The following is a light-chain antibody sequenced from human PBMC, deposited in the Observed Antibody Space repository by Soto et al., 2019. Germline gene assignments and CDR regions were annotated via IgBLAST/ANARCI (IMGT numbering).Light chain of an antibody. Sequence: DSEKIQSPVSLSASKGDRVTITCRASQSISNYVNWYQQKPGKAPKLLIYAASSLQSGIPSRFSGSGSGTDFALTITNLQPEDFATYYCQDSYSTPLTFGGGTKVDIK. V-gene: IGKV1-39*01. CDR3: QDSYSTPLT. CDR2: AAS. J-gene: IGKJ4*01. CDR1: QSISNY.